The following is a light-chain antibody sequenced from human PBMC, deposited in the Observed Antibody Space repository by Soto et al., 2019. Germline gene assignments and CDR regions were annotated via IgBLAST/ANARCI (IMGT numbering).Light chain of an antibody. CDR2: GDS. V-gene: IGLV1-40*01. J-gene: IGLJ1*01. Sequence: QSVLTQPPSVSGAPGQRVTISCTGSSSNIGAGYDVHWYQQLPGTAPKLLIFGDSNRPSGVPDRFSGSKSVTSASLTITGLQAEDEADYYCQSYDSSLTRVFGTGTKSPS. CDR1: SSNIGAGYD. CDR3: QSYDSSLTRV.